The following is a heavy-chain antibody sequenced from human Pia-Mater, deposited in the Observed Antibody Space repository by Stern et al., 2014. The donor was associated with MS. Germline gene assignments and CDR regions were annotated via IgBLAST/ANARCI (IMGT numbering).Heavy chain of an antibody. V-gene: IGHV2-5*02. CDR1: GFSLSTSGAG. D-gene: IGHD6-6*01. CDR2: IYWDDEK. Sequence: QITLKESGPTLVKPTQTLTLTCTFSGFSLSTSGAGVTWIRQPPGKALEWLAVIYWDDEKRYSPSLKTRLTITRDSAKSQVVLTMTSRDPVDTATYYGAHLFSDASSSWFDPWGQGTLVTVSS. CDR3: AHLFSDASSSWFDP. J-gene: IGHJ5*02.